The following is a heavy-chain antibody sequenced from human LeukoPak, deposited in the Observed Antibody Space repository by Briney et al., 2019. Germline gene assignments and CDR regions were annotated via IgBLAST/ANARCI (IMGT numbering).Heavy chain of an antibody. CDR3: AKSIVVVIAATSGFDP. Sequence: GASVKVSCMASGYTFTNYGIHWVRQAPGQGLEWMGWISTYNGNTNYAQKYQDRLTMTTDTSTNTAYMELRSLRSDDTAVYYCAKSIVVVIAATSGFDPWGQGTLVIVSS. CDR1: GYTFTNYG. CDR2: ISTYNGNT. J-gene: IGHJ5*02. D-gene: IGHD2-15*01. V-gene: IGHV1-18*01.